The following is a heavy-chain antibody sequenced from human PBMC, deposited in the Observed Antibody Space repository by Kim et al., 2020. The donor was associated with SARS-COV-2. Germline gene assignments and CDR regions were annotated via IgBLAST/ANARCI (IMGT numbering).Heavy chain of an antibody. D-gene: IGHD6-19*01. CDR3: TTXPKXSGWRSFXX. V-gene: IGHV3-15*01. J-gene: IGHJ4*02. CDR1: GFTFSNAW. Sequence: GGSLRLSCAASGFTFSNAWMSWVRQAPGKGLEWVGRIKSKTDCGTTDYAAPVKGRFTISRDDSKNTLYLQMNSLKTEDTAVYYCTTXPKXSGWRSFXXWGQGTLXXXXS. CDR2: IKSKTDCGTT.